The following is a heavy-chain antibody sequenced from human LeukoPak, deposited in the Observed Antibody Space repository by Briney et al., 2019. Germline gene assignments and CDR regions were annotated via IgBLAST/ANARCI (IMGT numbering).Heavy chain of an antibody. CDR1: GGSISSSSYY. D-gene: IGHD1-26*01. Sequence: PSETLSLTCTVPGGSISSSSYYWSWIRQPPGKGLEWIGYIYYSGSTNYNPSLKSRVTISVDTSKNQFSLKLSSVTAADTAVYYCARDRRELLPGGYYYYYMDVWGKGTTVTISS. CDR3: ARDRRELLPGGYYYYYMDV. CDR2: IYYSGST. J-gene: IGHJ6*03. V-gene: IGHV4-61*01.